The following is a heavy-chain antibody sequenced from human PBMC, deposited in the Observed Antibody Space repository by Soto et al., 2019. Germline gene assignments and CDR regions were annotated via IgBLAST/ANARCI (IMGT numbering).Heavy chain of an antibody. J-gene: IGHJ4*02. CDR1: GFTFSSYA. V-gene: IGHV3-23*01. D-gene: IGHD4-17*01. CDR3: AKDQRRRRYGDYVGPIFDY. CDR2: ISGSGGST. Sequence: EVQLLESGGGLVQPGGSLRLSCAASGFTFSSYAMSWVRQAPGKGLEWVSAISGSGGSTYYADSVKGRFTISRDNSKNTMYLQMNNLRAEDTAVYYCAKDQRRRRYGDYVGPIFDYWGQGTLVTVSS.